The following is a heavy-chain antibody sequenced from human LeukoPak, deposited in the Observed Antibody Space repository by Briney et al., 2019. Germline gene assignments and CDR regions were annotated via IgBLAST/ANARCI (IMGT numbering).Heavy chain of an antibody. D-gene: IGHD3-3*01. Sequence: GGSLRLSCAASGFSFSSYTMNWVRQAPGKGLEWVALISYDAISKYSADSVKGRFTISRDDSKNTLYLQMSSLRPEDTAVYHCARSSFFGVVPFDYWGQGTLVTVSS. V-gene: IGHV3-30*04. J-gene: IGHJ4*02. CDR2: ISYDAISK. CDR1: GFSFSSYT. CDR3: ARSSFFGVVPFDY.